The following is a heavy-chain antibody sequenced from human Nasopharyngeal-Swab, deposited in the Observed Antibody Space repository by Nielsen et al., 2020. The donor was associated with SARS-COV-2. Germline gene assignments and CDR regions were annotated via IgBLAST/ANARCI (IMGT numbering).Heavy chain of an antibody. CDR3: ARGLSGVVPSPFLGLGPYFYYYYMDV. CDR1: GGSLSGSS. Sequence: SETLSLTCAVNGGSLSGSSWSWIRQPPGKGLEWIGEISHGGNTKYNPSLKSRVTVGVDTSKNQFSLELSSVTAADTAVYYCARGLSGVVPSPFLGLGPYFYYYYMDVWGKGTTVTVSS. CDR2: ISHGGNT. D-gene: IGHD3-16*01. V-gene: IGHV4-34*01. J-gene: IGHJ6*03.